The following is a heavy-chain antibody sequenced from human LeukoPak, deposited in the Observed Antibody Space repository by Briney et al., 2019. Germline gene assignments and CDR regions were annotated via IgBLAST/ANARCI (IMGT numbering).Heavy chain of an antibody. Sequence: KPSETLSLTCTVSGDSISSYYWSWIRQPPGKGLEWIGYIYYSGSTNYNPSLKSRVTISVDTSKNQFSLKLSPVTAADTAVYYCARVYCGGDCYSEYYYYYGMDVWGQGTTVTVSS. D-gene: IGHD2-21*02. CDR3: ARVYCGGDCYSEYYYYYGMDV. CDR2: IYYSGST. V-gene: IGHV4-59*01. CDR1: GDSISSYY. J-gene: IGHJ6*02.